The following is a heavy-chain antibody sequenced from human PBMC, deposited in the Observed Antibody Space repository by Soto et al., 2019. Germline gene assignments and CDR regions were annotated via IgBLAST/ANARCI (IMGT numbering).Heavy chain of an antibody. CDR1: GFTFSNYD. CDR2: ITGSGGGT. V-gene: IGHV3-23*01. Sequence: EVQLLESGGGLVPPGGSLRLSCAASGFTFSNYDMTWVRQAPGKGLEWGSVITGSGGGTYFVDSVKGRFTISRDNSKNTVYLQMNSLRAEDTAVYYCAKRPLTAAGFDYWGQGTLVTVSS. D-gene: IGHD6-13*01. J-gene: IGHJ4*02. CDR3: AKRPLTAAGFDY.